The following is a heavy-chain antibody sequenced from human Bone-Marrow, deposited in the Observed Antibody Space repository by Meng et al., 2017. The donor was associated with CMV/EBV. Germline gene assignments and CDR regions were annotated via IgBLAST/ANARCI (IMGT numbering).Heavy chain of an antibody. CDR3: AGLGEYYDFWSGFTFDY. CDR1: GGSFSGYC. J-gene: IGHJ4*02. V-gene: IGHV4-34*01. D-gene: IGHD3-3*01. Sequence: GGSFSGYCWSWVRQPPGKGLEWIGEINHSGSTKYNPSLKSRVTISVDTSKNQFSLKLSSVTAADTAVYYCAGLGEYYDFWSGFTFDYWGQGTLVTVSS. CDR2: INHSGST.